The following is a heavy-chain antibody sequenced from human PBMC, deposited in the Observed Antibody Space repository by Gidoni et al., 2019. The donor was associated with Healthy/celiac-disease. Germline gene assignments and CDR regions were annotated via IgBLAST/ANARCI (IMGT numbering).Heavy chain of an antibody. D-gene: IGHD4-17*01. V-gene: IGHV4-34*01. CDR2: IIHSGST. CDR1: GGSFSGYY. J-gene: IGHJ4*02. CDR3: ARGPRPSGDFDY. Sequence: QVQLQQWGAGLLKPSETLSLTCAVYGGSFSGYYCSWIRQPPGKGLEWIGEIIHSGSTNYNPSLKSRVTISVDTSKNQFSLKLSSVTAADTAVYYCARGPRPSGDFDYWGQGTLVTVSS.